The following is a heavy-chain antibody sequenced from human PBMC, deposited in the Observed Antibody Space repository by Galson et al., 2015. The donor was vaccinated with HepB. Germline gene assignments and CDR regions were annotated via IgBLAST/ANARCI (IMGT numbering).Heavy chain of an antibody. D-gene: IGHD6-6*01. V-gene: IGHV3-30-3*01. CDR1: GFTFSSYA. CDR3: AREGYSSSSPFDY. J-gene: IGHJ4*02. Sequence: SLRLSCAASGFTFSSYAMHWVRQAPGKGLEWVAVISYDGSNKYYADSVKGRFTISRDNSKNTLYLQMNSLRAEDTAVYYCAREGYSSSSPFDYWGQGTLVTVSS. CDR2: ISYDGSNK.